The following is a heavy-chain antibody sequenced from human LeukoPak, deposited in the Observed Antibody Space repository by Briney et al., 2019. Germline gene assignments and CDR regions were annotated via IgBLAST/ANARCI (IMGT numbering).Heavy chain of an antibody. Sequence: GGSLRLSCAASGFTFSSYAMSWVRQAPGKGLEWVSGISGSGGSTYYADSVKGRFTISRDNSKNTLYLQMNSLRAEETAVYYCAKSSRGLSPCIEYWGQGTLVTVSS. CDR2: ISGSGGST. CDR3: AKSSRGLSPCIEY. V-gene: IGHV3-23*01. D-gene: IGHD3-10*01. CDR1: GFTFSSYA. J-gene: IGHJ4*02.